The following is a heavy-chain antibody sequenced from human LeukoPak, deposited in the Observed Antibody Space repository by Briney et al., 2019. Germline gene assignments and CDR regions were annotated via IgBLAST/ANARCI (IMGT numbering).Heavy chain of an antibody. Sequence: SETLSLTCAVYGGSFSGYYWSWIRQPPGKGLEWTGEINHSGSTNYNPSLKSRVTISVDTSKNQFSLKLSSVTAADTAVYYCARGPAVTYYYDSSGTLFDYWGQGTLVTVSS. CDR1: GGSFSGYY. CDR2: INHSGST. D-gene: IGHD3-22*01. V-gene: IGHV4-34*01. CDR3: ARGPAVTYYYDSSGTLFDY. J-gene: IGHJ4*02.